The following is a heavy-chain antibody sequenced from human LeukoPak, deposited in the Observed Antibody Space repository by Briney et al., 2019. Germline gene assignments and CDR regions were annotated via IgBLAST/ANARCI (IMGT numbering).Heavy chain of an antibody. CDR1: GFSISIPYY. CDR3: AKITVTTGIDS. CDR2: SLHGGNT. V-gene: IGHV4-38-2*02. Sequence: PSETLSLTCSVSGFSISIPYYWGWIRQPPGKGLEWIGNSLHGGNTFYNPSLRGRLTISLDTSKNQVSMKLSSVTAADTAVYYCAKITVTTGIDSWGQGTLVTVSS. D-gene: IGHD4-17*01. J-gene: IGHJ4*02.